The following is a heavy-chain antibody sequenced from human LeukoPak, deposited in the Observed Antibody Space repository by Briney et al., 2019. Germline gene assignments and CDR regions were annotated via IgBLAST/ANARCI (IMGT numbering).Heavy chain of an antibody. Sequence: PGGSLRLSCAASGFTFSSYEMHWVRQAPGRGLEWVSYISSSGSTIYYADSVKGRFTISRENAKNSLYLQMNSLRAEDTAVYYCARDGYNSHFDYWGQGTLVTVSS. CDR2: ISSSGSTI. CDR3: ARDGYNSHFDY. J-gene: IGHJ4*02. CDR1: GFTFSSYE. V-gene: IGHV3-48*03. D-gene: IGHD5-24*01.